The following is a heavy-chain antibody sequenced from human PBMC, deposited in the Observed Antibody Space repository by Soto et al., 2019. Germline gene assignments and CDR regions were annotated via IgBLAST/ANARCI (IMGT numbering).Heavy chain of an antibody. D-gene: IGHD3-10*01. V-gene: IGHV1-3*01. Sequence: ASVKVSCKASGYKFTSYVMHWVRQASGQRLEWMGWINPGIGNTKYSQKFQGRVTITRDTSASTAYMELSGLTSEDTAIYYCARDSMSAGTVCFDPWGQGTLVTVSS. CDR3: ARDSMSAGTVCFDP. J-gene: IGHJ5*02. CDR1: GYKFTSYV. CDR2: INPGIGNT.